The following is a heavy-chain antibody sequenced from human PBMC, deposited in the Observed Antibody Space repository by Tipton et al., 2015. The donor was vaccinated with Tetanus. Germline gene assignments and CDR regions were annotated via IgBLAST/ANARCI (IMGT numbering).Heavy chain of an antibody. J-gene: IGHJ4*02. CDR1: GGSVSSGSYY. CDR2: ILYGAST. Sequence: TLSLTCTVFGGSVSSGSYYWAWIRQPPGKGLEYIGYILYGASTHYNPSLKSRVTVSADPSQNQFSLKLSSVTAADTAEYYCTRANHEFPKKGPFDSWGQGTLVIVS. V-gene: IGHV4-61*01. D-gene: IGHD3-10*01. CDR3: TRANHEFPKKGPFDS.